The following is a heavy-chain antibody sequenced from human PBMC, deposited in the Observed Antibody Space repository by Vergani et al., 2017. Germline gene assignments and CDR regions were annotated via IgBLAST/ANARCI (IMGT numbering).Heavy chain of an antibody. J-gene: IGHJ4*02. CDR2: IWYDGSKK. V-gene: IGHV3-33*01. CDR1: GFTFSSYG. D-gene: IGHD2-15*01. Sequence: QVQLVESGGGVVQPGRSLRLSCAASGFTFSSYGLHWVRQAPGKGVEWVAVIWYDGSKKYYADSVKGRFTISRDNSKNALYLQMNILRAEDTAVYYWASDWWGCSGGGCYGYYFDYWGQGTLVTVSS. CDR3: ASDWWGCSGGGCYGYYFDY.